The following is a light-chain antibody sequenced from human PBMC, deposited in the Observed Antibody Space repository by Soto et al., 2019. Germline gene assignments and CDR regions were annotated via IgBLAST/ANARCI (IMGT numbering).Light chain of an antibody. V-gene: IGLV2-14*03. CDR3: SSYTISYTDV. J-gene: IGLJ1*01. CDR2: DVS. Sequence: QSALTQPASVSGSPGQSVTISCAGTSSDVGGYNFVSWYQQHPGKAPQLMIYDVSSRPSGVSNRFSGSKSGNTASLTISGLQAEDEADYYCSSYTISYTDVFGTGTKLTVL. CDR1: SSDVGGYNF.